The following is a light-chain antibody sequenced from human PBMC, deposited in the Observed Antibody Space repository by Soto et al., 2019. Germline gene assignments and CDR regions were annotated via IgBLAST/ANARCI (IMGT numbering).Light chain of an antibody. CDR1: QSVSRY. CDR2: DAS. J-gene: IGKJ5*01. CDR3: QQHSNWPIT. Sequence: IVLTRSTATLSLSPGERTNLSCRAGQSVSRYLAWYQQKPGQAPRLLIYDASNRATGIPATFSGRGSGTDFTLTISRLEPEDFAVYYCQQHSNWPITFGQGTRLEIK. V-gene: IGKV3-11*01.